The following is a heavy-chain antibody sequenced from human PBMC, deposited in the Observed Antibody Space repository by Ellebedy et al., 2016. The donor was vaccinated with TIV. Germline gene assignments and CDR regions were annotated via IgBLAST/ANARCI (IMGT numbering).Heavy chain of an antibody. Sequence: GESLKISCAASGFTFSSYWMHWVRQAPGKGLVWVSRIDSDGSSTSYADSVKGRFTISRDNAKNTLYLQMNSLRVEDTAVYYCARDGGSGRYGAFDIWGQGTMVTVSS. J-gene: IGHJ3*02. V-gene: IGHV3-74*01. D-gene: IGHD1-26*01. CDR1: GFTFSSYW. CDR3: ARDGGSGRYGAFDI. CDR2: IDSDGSST.